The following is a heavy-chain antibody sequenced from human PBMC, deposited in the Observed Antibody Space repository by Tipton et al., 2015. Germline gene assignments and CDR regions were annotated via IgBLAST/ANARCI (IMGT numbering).Heavy chain of an antibody. J-gene: IGHJ4*02. V-gene: IGHV4-4*02. CDR3: TRYIYGVVPAGVY. Sequence: PGLVKPSGTLSLTCVVSGDSISSNNWWSWVRQSPGQGLEWIGETYHGGRTNYNPSLESRVTISVDKSRNQFSLKLSSVTAADTAIYYCTRYIYGVVPAGVYWGPGTLATVSS. CDR1: GDSISSNNW. D-gene: IGHD3-3*02. CDR2: TYHGGRT.